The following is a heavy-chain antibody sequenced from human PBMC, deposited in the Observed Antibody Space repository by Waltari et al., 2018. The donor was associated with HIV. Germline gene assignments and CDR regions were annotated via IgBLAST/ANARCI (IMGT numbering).Heavy chain of an antibody. J-gene: IGHJ5*02. CDR1: GYTLSELS. CDR3: TTEGLYCSGGTCYSRFDP. CDR2: FDPKQGKT. Sequence: QVPLVQSGAEVKKPGASVKVSCKVSGYTLSELSMHWVRQAPGKGLEWMGGFDPKQGKTIYAQNCQGRVTMTEDAATDTAYRELSSLRSEDTAVYYCTTEGLYCSGGTCYSRFDPWGQGTLVTVSS. D-gene: IGHD2-15*01. V-gene: IGHV1-24*01.